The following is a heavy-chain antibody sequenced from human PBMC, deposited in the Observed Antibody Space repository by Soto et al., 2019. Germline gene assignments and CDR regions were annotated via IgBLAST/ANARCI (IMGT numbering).Heavy chain of an antibody. CDR2: IYSSGIT. CDR3: ARIYDSSGYYEFDY. V-gene: IGHV4-4*07. Sequence: LSLTCTVSGDSISGYYWTWIRQPAGKGLEWIGRIYSSGITNFNPSLKGRVTMSVDTPKNQFSLKVNSVTAADTAVYYCARIYDSSGYYEFDYWGQGTLVTVSS. J-gene: IGHJ4*02. CDR1: GDSISGYY. D-gene: IGHD3-22*01.